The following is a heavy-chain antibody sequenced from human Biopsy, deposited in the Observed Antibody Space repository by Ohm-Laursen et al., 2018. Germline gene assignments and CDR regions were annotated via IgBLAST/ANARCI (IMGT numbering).Heavy chain of an antibody. V-gene: IGHV1-69*13. CDR2: IIGIFRTA. CDR3: ARGSGYSWNNGWFDH. D-gene: IGHD1/OR15-1a*01. CDR1: GGTFSSSA. Sequence: ASVKVSCKASGGTFSSSAITWGRQAPGQGLEWMGGIIGIFRTAHYAQKFQGRVTFPADEFTGTAYMELISLRSEDTDVYYCARGSGYSWNNGWFDHWGQGTLVTVSS. J-gene: IGHJ5*02.